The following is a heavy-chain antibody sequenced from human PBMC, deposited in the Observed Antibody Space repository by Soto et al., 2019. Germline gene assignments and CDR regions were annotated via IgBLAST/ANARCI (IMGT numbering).Heavy chain of an antibody. J-gene: IGHJ5*02. D-gene: IGHD3-10*01. CDR3: ESYYDSGSNYNWFDP. Sequence: PSLTCAVYGGSFSGYYWSWIRQPPGKGLEWIGEINHSGSTNYNPSLKSRVTISVDTSKNQFSLKLSSVTAADTAVYYCESYYDSGSNYNWFDPWGQGTPVPVYS. CDR2: INHSGST. CDR1: GGSFSGYY. V-gene: IGHV4-34*01.